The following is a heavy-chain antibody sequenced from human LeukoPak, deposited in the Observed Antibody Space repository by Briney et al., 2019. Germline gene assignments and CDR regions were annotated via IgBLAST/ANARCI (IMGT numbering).Heavy chain of an antibody. CDR3: ASGYSYDLFDY. D-gene: IGHD5-18*01. V-gene: IGHV4-39*07. CDR2: INYSGNT. J-gene: IGHJ4*02. Sequence: SETLSLTCTVSGGSISSSSYYWGWIRQPPGKGLQWIGSINYSGNTYYNPFLKSRVTISVDTSKNQFSLRLSSVTAADTAVYYCASGYSYDLFDYWGQGTLVTVSS. CDR1: GGSISSSSYY.